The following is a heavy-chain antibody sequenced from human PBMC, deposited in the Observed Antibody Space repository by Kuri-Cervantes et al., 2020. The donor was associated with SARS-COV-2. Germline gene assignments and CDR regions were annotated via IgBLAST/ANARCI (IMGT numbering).Heavy chain of an antibody. CDR1: GGSISSHY. J-gene: IGHJ4*02. V-gene: IGHV4-59*11. CDR2: IYYSGST. CDR3: ARGIVGATGECYFDY. D-gene: IGHD1-26*01. Sequence: SETLSLTCTVSGGSISSHYWSWIRQPPGKGLEWIGYIYYSGSTNYNPSLKSRVTISVDTSKNQFSLKLSSVTAADTAVYYCARGIVGATGECYFDYWGQGTLVTVSS.